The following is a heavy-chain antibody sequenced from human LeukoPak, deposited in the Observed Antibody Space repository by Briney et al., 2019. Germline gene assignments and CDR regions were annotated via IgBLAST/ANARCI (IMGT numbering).Heavy chain of an antibody. CDR1: GGSISSSSYY. Sequence: SETLSLTRTVSGGSISSSSYYWGWIRQPPGKGLEWIGYIYYSGSTYYNPSLKSRVTISVDTSKNQFSLKLSSVTAADTAVYYCARGYPLAFDYWGQGTLVTVSS. D-gene: IGHD2-2*02. CDR2: IYYSGST. CDR3: ARGYPLAFDY. V-gene: IGHV4-30-4*08. J-gene: IGHJ4*02.